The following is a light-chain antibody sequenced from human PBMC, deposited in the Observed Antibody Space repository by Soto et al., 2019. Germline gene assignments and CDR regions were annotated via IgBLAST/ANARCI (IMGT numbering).Light chain of an antibody. CDR3: QQYNNWPYT. J-gene: IGKJ2*01. Sequence: EIVMTQSPATLSVSPGGSATLSCRASQHVSSNFAWYRQKPGQAHTLLIYRASTRAAVIPARFSGSGSGTEFTLTISSLQSEDFAVYYCQQYNNWPYTFGQGTKLEIK. CDR2: RAS. CDR1: QHVSSN. V-gene: IGKV3-15*01.